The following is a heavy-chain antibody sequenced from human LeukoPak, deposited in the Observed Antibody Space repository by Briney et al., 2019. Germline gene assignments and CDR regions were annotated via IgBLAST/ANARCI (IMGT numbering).Heavy chain of an antibody. CDR2: ISGSGGST. J-gene: IGHJ4*02. CDR1: GFTFSSYA. Sequence: GGSLRLSCAASGFTFSSYAMSWVRQAPGQGLEWVSAISGSGGSTYYADSVKGRFTISRDNSKNTLYLQMNSLRAEDTAVYYCAKDVGAGRLQTLVFDYWGQGTLVTVSS. V-gene: IGHV3-23*01. CDR3: AKDVGAGRLQTLVFDY. D-gene: IGHD6-6*01.